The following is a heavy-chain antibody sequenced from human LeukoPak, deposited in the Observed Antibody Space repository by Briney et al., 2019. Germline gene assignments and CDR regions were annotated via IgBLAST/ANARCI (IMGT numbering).Heavy chain of an antibody. J-gene: IGHJ4*02. CDR1: GFTFSSYG. Sequence: GGSLRLSCAASGFTFSSYGMHWVRQGPGKGLEWVAVIWYDGSNKYYADSVRGRFTISRDISKNTLYLQMNSLRAEDTAVYYCARTNSFDYWGQGTLVTVSS. V-gene: IGHV3-33*01. CDR2: IWYDGSNK. CDR3: ARTNSFDY.